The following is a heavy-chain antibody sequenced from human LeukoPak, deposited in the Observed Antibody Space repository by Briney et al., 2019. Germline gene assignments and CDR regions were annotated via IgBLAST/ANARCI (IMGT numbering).Heavy chain of an antibody. Sequence: GGSLRLSCAASGFTFRNYWMTWVRQAPGKGLEWVANIKEDGSETYYVDSVKGRFTISRDNDKNTLYLQMNSLRAEDTAVYYCEAYGSVWGQGTLVIVSS. V-gene: IGHV3-7*03. D-gene: IGHD3-10*01. CDR3: EAYGSV. J-gene: IGHJ4*02. CDR2: IKEDGSET. CDR1: GFTFRNYW.